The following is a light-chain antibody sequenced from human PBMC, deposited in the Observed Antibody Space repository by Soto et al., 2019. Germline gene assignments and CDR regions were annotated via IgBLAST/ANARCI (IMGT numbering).Light chain of an antibody. CDR1: QNIRNL. J-gene: IGKJ5*01. Sequence: DIQLTQSPSTLSAAVGDSVTITCRASQNIRNLLAWYQQKPGKAPKLLIYDASTLKTGVPSRLSGSGSGSEFNITITGLQPDDFATYVCQQYNNYATFGQGTRLEIK. CDR2: DAS. CDR3: QQYNNYAT. V-gene: IGKV1-5*01.